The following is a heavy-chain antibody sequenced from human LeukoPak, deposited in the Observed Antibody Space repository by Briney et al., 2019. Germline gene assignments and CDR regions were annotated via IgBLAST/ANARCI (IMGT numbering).Heavy chain of an antibody. Sequence: TGGSLRLSCAASGFTFSSYAMSWVRQAPGKGLEWVSAISGSGGSTYYADSVKGRFTISRDNSKNTVDLQMNSLRAEDTAVYFCAKDKNTPATAQPQRGYFESWGQGTLVTVSS. CDR3: AKDKNTPATAQPQRGYFES. J-gene: IGHJ4*02. V-gene: IGHV3-23*01. CDR1: GFTFSSYA. CDR2: ISGSGGST. D-gene: IGHD2-21*02.